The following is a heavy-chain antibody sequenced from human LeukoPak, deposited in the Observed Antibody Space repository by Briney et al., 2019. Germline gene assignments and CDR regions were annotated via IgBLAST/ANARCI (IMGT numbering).Heavy chain of an antibody. V-gene: IGHV4-59*01. J-gene: IGHJ5*02. CDR2: IYYSGST. CDR3: ARVKLWFGWFDP. CDR1: GGSTSSYY. D-gene: IGHD5-18*01. Sequence: SETLSLTCTVSGGSTSSYYWSWIRQPPGKGLEWIGYIYYSGSTNYNPSLKSRVTISVDTSKNQFSLKLSSVTAADTAVYYCARVKLWFGWFDPWGQGTLVTVSS.